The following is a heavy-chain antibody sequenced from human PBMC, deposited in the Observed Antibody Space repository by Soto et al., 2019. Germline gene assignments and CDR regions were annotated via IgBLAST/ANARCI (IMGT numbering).Heavy chain of an antibody. CDR2: ISSSSSYI. J-gene: IGHJ4*02. D-gene: IGHD5-18*01. CDR3: ARDQPGYSYGYGLGY. V-gene: IGHV3-21*01. Sequence: EVQLVESGGGLVKPGGSLRLSCAASGFTFSSYSMNWVRQAPGKGLEWVSSISSSSSYIYYADSVKGRFTISRDNAKNSLYLQMNILRAADTAVYYCARDQPGYSYGYGLGYWGQGTLVTVSS. CDR1: GFTFSSYS.